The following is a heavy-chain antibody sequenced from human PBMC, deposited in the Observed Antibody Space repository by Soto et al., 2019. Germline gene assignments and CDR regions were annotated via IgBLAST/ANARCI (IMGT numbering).Heavy chain of an antibody. CDR2: ISGSGGST. D-gene: IGHD2-21*02. Sequence: GGSLRLSCAASGFTFSSYAMSWVRQAPGKGLEWVSAISGSGGSTYYADSVKGRFTISRDNSKNTLYPQMNSLRAEDTAVYYCAKDFYRGNSLPGYFDYWGQGTLVTVSS. J-gene: IGHJ4*02. CDR3: AKDFYRGNSLPGYFDY. CDR1: GFTFSSYA. V-gene: IGHV3-23*01.